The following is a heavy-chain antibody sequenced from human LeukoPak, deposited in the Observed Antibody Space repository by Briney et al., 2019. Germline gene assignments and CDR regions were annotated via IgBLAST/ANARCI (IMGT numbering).Heavy chain of an antibody. CDR2: ISSSGSTI. CDR3: ARALAVITGYFDY. D-gene: IGHD3-22*01. CDR1: GFTFSSYE. Sequence: GGSLRLSCAASGFTFSSYEMNWVRQAPGKGLEWVSYISSSGSTIYYADSVKGRFTISRDSAKNSLYLQMNSLKAEDTAVYYCARALAVITGYFDYWGQGTLVTVSS. J-gene: IGHJ4*02. V-gene: IGHV3-48*03.